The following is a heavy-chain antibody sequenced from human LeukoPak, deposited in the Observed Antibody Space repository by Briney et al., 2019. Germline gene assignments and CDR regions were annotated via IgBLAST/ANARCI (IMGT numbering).Heavy chain of an antibody. CDR2: ISSSGSTI. D-gene: IGHD3-9*01. V-gene: IGHV3-48*03. CDR1: GFTFSSYE. J-gene: IGHJ4*02. CDR3: ARVEDYDILTGFDY. Sequence: PGGSLGLSCAASGFTFSSYEMNWVRQAPGKGLEWVSYISSSGSTIYYADSVKGRCTISRDNAKNSLYLQMNSLRAEDTAVYYCARVEDYDILTGFDYWGQGTLVTVSS.